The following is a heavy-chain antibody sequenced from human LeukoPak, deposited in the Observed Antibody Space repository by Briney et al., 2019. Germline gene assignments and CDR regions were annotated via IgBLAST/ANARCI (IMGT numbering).Heavy chain of an antibody. V-gene: IGHV4-30-2*01. CDR2: IYHSGST. J-gene: IGHJ4*02. Sequence: TSETLSLTCAVSGGSISSGGYSWSWIRQPPGKGLEWIGYIYHSGSTYYNPSLKSRVTISVDKSKNQVSLRLSSVTAADTAIYYCAKDPLPGVETLDYWGQGALVTISS. CDR3: AKDPLPGVETLDY. D-gene: IGHD2-8*01. CDR1: GGSISSGGYS.